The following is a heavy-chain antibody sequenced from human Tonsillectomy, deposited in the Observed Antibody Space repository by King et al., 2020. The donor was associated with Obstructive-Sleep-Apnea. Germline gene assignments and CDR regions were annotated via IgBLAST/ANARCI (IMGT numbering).Heavy chain of an antibody. CDR1: DGSISNYY. V-gene: IGHV4-59*01. Sequence: VQLQESGPGLVKPSETLSLTCTVYDGSISNYYWTWIRQPPGKGLEWIGYIYYSGSTNCNPSLKSRVTVSVDTSKNQLSLNLTSVPAADTAVYYCARGVPRSKLESGWAPFDIWGQGTMVTVSS. D-gene: IGHD6-19*01. CDR2: IYYSGST. CDR3: ARGVPRSKLESGWAPFDI. J-gene: IGHJ3*02.